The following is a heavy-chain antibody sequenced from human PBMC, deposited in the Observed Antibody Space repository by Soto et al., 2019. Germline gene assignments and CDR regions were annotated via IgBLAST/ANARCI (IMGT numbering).Heavy chain of an antibody. CDR2: IYYGGST. Sequence: QVQLQESGPGLVKPSQTLSLTCTVSGGSISSGYYWSWIRQHPGKGLEWIGYIYYGGSTYYNPSLKSRVTISVDTSKNQFSLKLSSVTAADTAVYYCARAPGDYFDYWGQGTLVTVSS. CDR1: GGSISSGYY. V-gene: IGHV4-31*03. J-gene: IGHJ4*02. CDR3: ARAPGDYFDY.